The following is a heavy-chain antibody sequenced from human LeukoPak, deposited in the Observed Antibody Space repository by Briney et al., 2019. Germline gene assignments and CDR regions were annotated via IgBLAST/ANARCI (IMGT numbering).Heavy chain of an antibody. CDR1: GFTFSSYA. J-gene: IGHJ4*02. CDR3: ARGRLGVPAAIWHAFDY. CDR2: ISYDGSNK. D-gene: IGHD2-2*02. Sequence: GGSLRLSCAASGFTFSSYAMHWVRQAPGKGLEWVAVISYDGSNKYYADSVKGRFTISRDNSKNTLYLQMNSLRAEDTAVYYCARGRLGVPAAIWHAFDYWGQGTLVTVSS. V-gene: IGHV3-30-3*01.